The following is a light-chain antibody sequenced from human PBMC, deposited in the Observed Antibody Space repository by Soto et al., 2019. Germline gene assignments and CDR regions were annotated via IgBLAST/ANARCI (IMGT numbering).Light chain of an antibody. J-gene: IGKJ1*01. Sequence: EIQMTQSPSSVSASVGDRVTITCMASQGISSWLAWYQQKPGKAPKLLIYAASSLESGVPSRFSGSGSGTEVTITISSLKTDDVATYDCQHYNSYSEAFGQGTKVDIK. CDR3: QHYNSYSEA. CDR2: AAS. V-gene: IGKV1-5*01. CDR1: QGISSW.